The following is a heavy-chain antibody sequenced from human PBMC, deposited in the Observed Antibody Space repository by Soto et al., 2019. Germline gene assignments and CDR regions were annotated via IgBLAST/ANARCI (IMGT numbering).Heavy chain of an antibody. J-gene: IGHJ3*02. Sequence: PSETLSLTCTVSGGSISSYYWSWIRQPPGKGLEWIGYIYYSGSTNYNPSLKSRVTISVDTSKNQSSLKLSSVTAADTAVYYCAREGLDRRITIFGVVSDAFDIWGQGTMVTVSS. D-gene: IGHD3-3*01. CDR3: AREGLDRRITIFGVVSDAFDI. CDR2: IYYSGST. V-gene: IGHV4-59*12. CDR1: GGSISSYY.